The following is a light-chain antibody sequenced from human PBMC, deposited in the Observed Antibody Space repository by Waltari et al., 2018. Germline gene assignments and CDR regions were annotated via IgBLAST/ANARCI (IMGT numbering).Light chain of an antibody. CDR1: RSDIGASNS. V-gene: IGLV2-14*03. CDR2: DVR. J-gene: IGLJ2*01. Sequence: QSALTQPASVSGSPGQSISISCPGTRSDIGASNSVPWFQQLPGKPPKPLIYDVRHRPSGVSNRFSGSKSANTASLTISGLQAEDEADYYCISFRSDNSRVFGGGTKLTVL. CDR3: ISFRSDNSRV.